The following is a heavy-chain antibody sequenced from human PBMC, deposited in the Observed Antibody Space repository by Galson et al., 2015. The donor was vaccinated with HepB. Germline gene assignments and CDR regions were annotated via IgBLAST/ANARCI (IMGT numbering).Heavy chain of an antibody. J-gene: IGHJ4*02. CDR2: INPSGGST. CDR3: ARGDRRYQLMWGNFDY. Sequence: QSGAEVTKPGESLKISCKASGSTFTGYYMHWVRQAPGQGLEWMGIINPSGGSTSYAQKFQGRVTMTRDTSTSTVYMELSSLRSEDTAVYYCARGDRRYQLMWGNFDYWGQGTLVTVSS. V-gene: IGHV1-46*01. D-gene: IGHD2-2*01. CDR1: GSTFTGYY.